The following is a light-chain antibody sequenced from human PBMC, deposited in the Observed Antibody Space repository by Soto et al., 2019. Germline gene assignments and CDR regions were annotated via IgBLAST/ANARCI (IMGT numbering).Light chain of an antibody. CDR1: QSLSSW. V-gene: IGKV1-5*03. Sequence: DIQMTQSPSTLSASVGDRVTITCRASQSLSSWLAWYQQKPGKAPNLLIYKASNLESGVPSRFSGSGSGTEFTLTISSLQPDDIATYYCEQYNTYPLTFGGGTPVEVK. CDR2: KAS. CDR3: EQYNTYPLT. J-gene: IGKJ4*01.